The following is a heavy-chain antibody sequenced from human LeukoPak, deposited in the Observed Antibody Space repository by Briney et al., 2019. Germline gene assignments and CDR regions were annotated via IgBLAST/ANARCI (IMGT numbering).Heavy chain of an antibody. Sequence: ALVKVSCKASGGTFSSYAISWVRQAPGQGLEWMGGIIPIFGTANYAQKFQGRVTITADESTSTAYMELSSLRSEDTAVYYCARDYGSGSYYKIWGQGTLVTVSS. CDR2: IIPIFGTA. J-gene: IGHJ4*02. CDR3: ARDYGSGSYYKI. CDR1: GGTFSSYA. V-gene: IGHV1-69*01. D-gene: IGHD3-10*01.